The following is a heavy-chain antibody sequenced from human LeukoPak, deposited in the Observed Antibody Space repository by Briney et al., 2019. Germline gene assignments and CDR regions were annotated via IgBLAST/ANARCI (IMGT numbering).Heavy chain of an antibody. J-gene: IGHJ6*02. CDR2: ISGSGGST. V-gene: IGHV3-23*01. CDR3: AKDQGCSTSCSMGYYYDHGMDV. Sequence: SGGSLRLSCAASGFTFCSYAMTWVRQAPGKGLEGVSVISGSGGSTYNADSVKGRFTISRDNSKNTLYLQMNRLRAEDTAVYYCAKDQGCSTSCSMGYYYDHGMDVWGQGTTVTVSS. D-gene: IGHD2-2*01. CDR1: GFTFCSYA.